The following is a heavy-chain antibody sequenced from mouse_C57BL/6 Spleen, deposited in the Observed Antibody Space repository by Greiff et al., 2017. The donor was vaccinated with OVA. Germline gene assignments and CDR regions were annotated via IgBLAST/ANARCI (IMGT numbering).Heavy chain of an antibody. CDR2: IDPNSGGT. CDR3: AERLYGSSYGWYFDV. Sequence: QVQLQQPGAELVKPGASVKLSCKASGYTFTSYWMHWVKQRPGRGLEWIGRIDPNSGGTKYNEKFKSKATLTVDKPSSTAYMQLSSLTSEDSAVYYWAERLYGSSYGWYFDVWGTGTTVTVSS. V-gene: IGHV1-72*01. D-gene: IGHD1-1*01. CDR1: GYTFTSYW. J-gene: IGHJ1*03.